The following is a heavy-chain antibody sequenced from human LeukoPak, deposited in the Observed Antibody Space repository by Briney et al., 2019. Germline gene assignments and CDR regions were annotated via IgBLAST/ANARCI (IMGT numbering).Heavy chain of an antibody. CDR3: ARLPDLYCSSTSCYEIFDY. D-gene: IGHD2-2*01. J-gene: IGHJ4*02. CDR2: ISSSGSTI. CDR1: GFTFSSYE. V-gene: IGHV3-48*03. Sequence: GSLRLSCAASGFTFSSYEMNWVRQAPGKGLEWVSYISSSGSTIYYADSVKGRFTISRDNAKNSLYLQMNSLRAEDTAVYYCARLPDLYCSSTSCYEIFDYWGQGTLVTVSS.